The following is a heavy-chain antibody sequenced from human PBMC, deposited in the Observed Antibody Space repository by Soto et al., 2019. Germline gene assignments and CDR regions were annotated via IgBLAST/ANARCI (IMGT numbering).Heavy chain of an antibody. Sequence: QVQLQESGPGLVKPSQTLSLPCTVSGGSISSGDYYWSWIRQPPGKGLEWIGYIYYSGSTYYNPSLKSRVTIPVDTSKNQFSLQLRSVTPADTAVYYCASEGSLAAAGPSSYYYYYGMDVWGQETTVTVSS. CDR3: ASEGSLAAAGPSSYYYYYGMDV. J-gene: IGHJ6*02. V-gene: IGHV4-30-4*01. CDR2: IYYSGST. CDR1: GGSISSGDYY. D-gene: IGHD6-13*01.